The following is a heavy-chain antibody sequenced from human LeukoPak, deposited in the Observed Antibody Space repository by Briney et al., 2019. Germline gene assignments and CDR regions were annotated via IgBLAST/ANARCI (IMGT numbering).Heavy chain of an antibody. V-gene: IGHV3-66*01. CDR3: ATSGIAAAARDY. D-gene: IGHD6-13*01. Sequence: GGSLRLSCAASGFTVSSNCMSWVRQAPGKGLEWVSLIYSGGSTYYADSVKGRFIISRDNSKNTLYLQMNSLRAEDTAVYYCATSGIAAAARDYWGQGTLVTVSS. J-gene: IGHJ4*02. CDR1: GFTVSSNC. CDR2: IYSGGST.